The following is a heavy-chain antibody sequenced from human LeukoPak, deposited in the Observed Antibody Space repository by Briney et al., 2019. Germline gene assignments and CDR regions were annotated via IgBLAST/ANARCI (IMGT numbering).Heavy chain of an antibody. Sequence: SETLSLTCTVSSGSISNSTFYWGWIRQPPGKGLEWIGSMYYSGSTYYNPSLKSRVTIAVDTSKNRFSLKMTSVTAADTAVYYCARRSDSGSDDGEDYFDYWGQGTLVTVSS. CDR1: SGSISNSTFY. J-gene: IGHJ4*02. CDR2: MYYSGST. V-gene: IGHV4-39*01. CDR3: ARRSDSGSDDGEDYFDY. D-gene: IGHD1-26*01.